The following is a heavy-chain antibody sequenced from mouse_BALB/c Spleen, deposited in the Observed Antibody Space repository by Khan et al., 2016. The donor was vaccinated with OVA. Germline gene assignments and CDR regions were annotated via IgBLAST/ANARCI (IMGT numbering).Heavy chain of an antibody. CDR1: GYTFTSYY. CDR3: ARSGYGNPFAY. V-gene: IGHV1-53*01. J-gene: IGHJ3*01. Sequence: QVQLQQPGAELVKPGTSVKISCKASGYTFTSYYMYWVKQRPGQGLEWIGRINPNNGDSNFNEKFKSKATLTVDKSSSTAYMQLGILTSEDSAVYYGARSGYGNPFAYWGQGTLVTVSA. CDR2: INPNNGDS. D-gene: IGHD2-1*01.